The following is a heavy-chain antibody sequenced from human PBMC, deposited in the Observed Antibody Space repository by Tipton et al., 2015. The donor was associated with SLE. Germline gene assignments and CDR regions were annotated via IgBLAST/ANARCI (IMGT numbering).Heavy chain of an antibody. J-gene: IGHJ6*03. V-gene: IGHV4-59*02. CDR2: RFHDGNI. CDR1: GDSVKSRY. D-gene: IGHD1-1*01. Sequence: TLSLTCTVSGDSVKSRYWIWVRQPAGRGLEWLAYRFHDGNINYNPSLKTRLTRSVDTSRDQFSLTLNSVTAADTGIYYCARGREWNWSPYYMDVWGKGTTVTVSS. CDR3: ARGREWNWSPYYMDV.